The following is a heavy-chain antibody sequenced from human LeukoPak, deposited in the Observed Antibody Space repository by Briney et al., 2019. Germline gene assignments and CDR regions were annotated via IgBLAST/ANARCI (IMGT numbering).Heavy chain of an antibody. V-gene: IGHV3-21*01. Sequence: GGSLRLSCAASGFTFSSYSMNWDRQAPGKGLEWVSSISSSSSYIYYADSVKGRFTISRDNAKNSLYLQMNSLRAEDTAVYYCARDAPRATIFGVVIIVDYMDVWGKGTTVTVSS. CDR1: GFTFSSYS. CDR3: ARDAPRATIFGVVIIVDYMDV. J-gene: IGHJ6*03. CDR2: ISSSSSYI. D-gene: IGHD3-3*01.